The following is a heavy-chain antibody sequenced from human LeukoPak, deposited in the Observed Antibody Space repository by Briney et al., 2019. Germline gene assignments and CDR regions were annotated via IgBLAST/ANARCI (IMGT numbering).Heavy chain of an antibody. V-gene: IGHV3-23*01. J-gene: IGHJ1*01. CDR2: FSGGGGGT. CDR1: GFSFHYCD. Sequence: GGSLRLSCAAPGFSFHYCDMAWVRQTQGKGLERIAFFSGGGGGTYYAHSVKGRFTISRDNANNTLYLQMNGLTAADTAFYYCAKVRGVGTHIWLLPWDLWGQGTLVTVSS. CDR3: AKVRGVGTHIWLLPWDL. D-gene: IGHD2-21*02.